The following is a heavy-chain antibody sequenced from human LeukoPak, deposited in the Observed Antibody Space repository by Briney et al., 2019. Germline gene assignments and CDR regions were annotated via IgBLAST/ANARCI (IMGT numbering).Heavy chain of an antibody. CDR3: ASGYGFDY. V-gene: IGHV6-1*01. Sequence: SQTLSLTCAISGDSVSSNSAAWNWIRQFPSRGLEWLGRTYYRSKWYNDYAVSVKSRITVNADTSKNQFSLQLNSVTPEDTAAYYCASGYGFDYWGQGTPVTVSS. CDR2: TYYRSKWYN. J-gene: IGHJ4*02. D-gene: IGHD2-2*03. CDR1: GDSVSSNSAA.